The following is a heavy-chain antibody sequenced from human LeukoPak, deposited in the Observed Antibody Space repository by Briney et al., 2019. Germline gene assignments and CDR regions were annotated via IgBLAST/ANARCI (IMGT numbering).Heavy chain of an antibody. CDR3: AKSPRIAVAGSLDY. V-gene: IGHV3-23*01. Sequence: GGSLRLSCAASGFTFSSYAMSWVRQAPGKGLEWVSTISGSGYSTYYADSVKGRFTISRDNSKNTLYLQMNSLRAEDTAVYYCAKSPRIAVAGSLDYWGQGTLVTVSS. CDR1: GFTFSSYA. J-gene: IGHJ4*02. D-gene: IGHD6-19*01. CDR2: ISGSGYST.